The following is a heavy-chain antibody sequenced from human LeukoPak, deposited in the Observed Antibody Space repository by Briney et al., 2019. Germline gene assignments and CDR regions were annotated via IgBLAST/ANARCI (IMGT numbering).Heavy chain of an antibody. J-gene: IGHJ6*03. CDR2: VHSIGNT. CDR1: GGSMRSSNDY. V-gene: IGHV4-39*01. D-gene: IGHD6-19*01. CDR3: AKSYSSVFYYYMDV. Sequence: SETLSLTCTVSGGSMRSSNDYWGWSRQPPGKGLEWIGNVHSIGNTYYNPSLKSRVTISVDTSKNQFSLKLNSVSAADTAVYYCAKSYSSVFYYYMDVWGRGTTVTVSS.